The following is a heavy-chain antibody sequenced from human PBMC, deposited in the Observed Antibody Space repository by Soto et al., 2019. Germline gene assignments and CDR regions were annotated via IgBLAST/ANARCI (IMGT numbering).Heavy chain of an antibody. D-gene: IGHD7-27*01. CDR2: INPNSGGT. CDR1: GYTFTGYY. Sequence: ASVKVSCKASGYTFTGYYMHWVRQAPGQGLEWMGWINPNSGGTNYAQKFQGWITMTRDTSISTAYMELSRLRSDDTAVYCWARSLSGDTGLYFDYWGKGTLVTVSS. V-gene: IGHV1-2*04. CDR3: ARSLSGDTGLYFDY. J-gene: IGHJ4*02.